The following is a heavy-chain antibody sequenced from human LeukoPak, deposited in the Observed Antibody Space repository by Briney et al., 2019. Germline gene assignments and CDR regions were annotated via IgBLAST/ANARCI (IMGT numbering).Heavy chain of an antibody. J-gene: IGHJ4*02. CDR3: ARGYCSSTSCYYYFDY. D-gene: IGHD2-2*01. V-gene: IGHV1-69*05. CDR2: IIPIFGTA. CDR1: GGTFSSYA. Sequence: SVKVSCKASGGTFSSYAISWVRQAPGQGLEWMGGIIPIFGTANYAQKFQGRVTITTDESTSTAYMELSSLRSEDTAVYYCARGYCSSTSCYYYFDYWGQGTLVTASS.